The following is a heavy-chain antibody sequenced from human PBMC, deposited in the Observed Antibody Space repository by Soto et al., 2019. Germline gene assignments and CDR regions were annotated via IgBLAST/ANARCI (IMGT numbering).Heavy chain of an antibody. CDR1: GFSFRISA. D-gene: IGHD2-15*01. CDR2: INSGSTSV. CDR3: ARGGGSLNY. Sequence: DVQLVESGGGLVKPGGSLRLSCEVSGFSFRISAMNWVRQAPGKGLEWVSSINSGSTSVRYANSVKGRLTISRDNGNNLLSLHMNSLRVEDTAVYYCARGGGSLNYWGQGTLVTVSS. J-gene: IGHJ4*02. V-gene: IGHV3-21*02.